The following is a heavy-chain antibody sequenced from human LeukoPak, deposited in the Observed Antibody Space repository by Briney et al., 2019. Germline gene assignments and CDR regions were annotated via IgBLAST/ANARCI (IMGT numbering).Heavy chain of an antibody. CDR1: GYTFTIYG. D-gene: IGHD6-13*01. J-gene: IGHJ4*02. Sequence: ASVTVSFKASGYTFTIYGISWVRLAPGQGLEWMGWICVYNGNTNYAQKLQGRVTMTTDTSTSTDYMELRSLRSDDTAVYYCARDSHRLAGYSSSWYYYWGQGTLVTVSS. V-gene: IGHV1-18*01. CDR2: ICVYNGNT. CDR3: ARDSHRLAGYSSSWYYY.